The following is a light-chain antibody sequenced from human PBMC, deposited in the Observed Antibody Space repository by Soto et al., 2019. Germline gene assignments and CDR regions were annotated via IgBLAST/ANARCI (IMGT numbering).Light chain of an antibody. CDR2: DVS. J-gene: IGLJ1*01. CDR3: SSYTSSSTYV. CDR1: SSDVGGYNY. V-gene: IGLV2-14*01. Sequence: QSALTQPASVSGSPGQSITISCTGTSSDVGGYNYVSWYQQHPGKAPKLMIYDVSHRPSGVSDRFSVSKSGNTVSLTISGLQAEDEADYYCSSYTSSSTYVFGTGTKLTVL.